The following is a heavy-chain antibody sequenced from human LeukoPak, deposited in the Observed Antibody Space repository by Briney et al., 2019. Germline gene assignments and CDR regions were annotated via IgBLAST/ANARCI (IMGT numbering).Heavy chain of an antibody. Sequence: SETLSLTCNVSGGSISNRSYYWGWIRQPPGKGLEWIGTIYYSGSTYYNPSLKSRVTISVDTSKNQFSLKLSSVTAADTAVYYCARGGGPQGRPRYDSSGYRRSRYYFDYWGQGTLVTVSS. V-gene: IGHV4-39*07. CDR1: GGSISNRSYY. CDR3: ARGGGPQGRPRYDSSGYRRSRYYFDY. CDR2: IYYSGST. D-gene: IGHD3-22*01. J-gene: IGHJ4*02.